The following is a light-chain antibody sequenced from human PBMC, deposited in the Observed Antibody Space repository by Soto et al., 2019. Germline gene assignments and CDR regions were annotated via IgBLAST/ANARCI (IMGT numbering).Light chain of an antibody. CDR1: SSNIGAGYD. V-gene: IGLV1-40*01. J-gene: IGLJ1*01. CDR3: QSYDSSLRAY. CDR2: GNS. Sequence: QSALTQPPSVSGAPGQRVTISCTGSSSNIGAGYDVHWYQQLPGTAPKLLIYGNSNRPSGVPDRFSGSKSGTSASLAITGLQAEDEADYYCQSYDSSLRAYFGTGNKVTVL.